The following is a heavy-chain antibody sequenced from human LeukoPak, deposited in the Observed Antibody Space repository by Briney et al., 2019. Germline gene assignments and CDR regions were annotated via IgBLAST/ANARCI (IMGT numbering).Heavy chain of an antibody. V-gene: IGHV3-21*01. J-gene: IGHJ4*02. CDR2: ISSSSSYI. Sequence: GGSLRLSCAASGFTFSSYSMNWVRQAPGKGLEWFSSISSSSSYIYYADSVKGRFTISRDNAKNSLYLQMNSLRAEDTAVYYCARARSIGSVDYWGQGTLVIVSS. D-gene: IGHD3-16*02. CDR1: GFTFSSYS. CDR3: ARARSIGSVDY.